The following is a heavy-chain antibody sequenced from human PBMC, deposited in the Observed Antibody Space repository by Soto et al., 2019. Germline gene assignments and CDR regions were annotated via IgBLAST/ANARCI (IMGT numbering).Heavy chain of an antibody. V-gene: IGHV4-59*01. J-gene: IGHJ4*02. CDR2: IYYSGST. D-gene: IGHD5-12*01. CDR3: ARADIVATIAFDY. Sequence: LSLTCTVSGGSISSYYWSWIRQPPGKGLEWIGYIYYSGSTNYNPSLKSRVTISVDTSKNQFSLKLSSVTAADTAVYYCARADIVATIAFDYGGEGTLVTVSS. CDR1: GGSISSYY.